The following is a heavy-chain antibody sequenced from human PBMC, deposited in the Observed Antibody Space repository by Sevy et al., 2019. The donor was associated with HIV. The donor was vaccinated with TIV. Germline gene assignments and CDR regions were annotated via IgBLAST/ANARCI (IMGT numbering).Heavy chain of an antibody. CDR1: GFAFTNYYA. V-gene: IGHV3-30-3*01. CDR3: ARPRANYVDNYFFYAMDV. J-gene: IGHJ6*02. Sequence: GGSLRLSCAASGFAFTNYYAMHWVRQAQGKGLEWVELISFDESDKYYADSVKGRFTISRDNFKNTLYLQMNSLTTEDTAVYYCARPRANYVDNYFFYAMDVWGQGTTVTVSS. D-gene: IGHD4-17*01. CDR2: ISFDESDK.